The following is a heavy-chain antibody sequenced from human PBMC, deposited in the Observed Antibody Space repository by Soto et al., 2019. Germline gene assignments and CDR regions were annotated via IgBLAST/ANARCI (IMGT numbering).Heavy chain of an antibody. D-gene: IGHD6-13*01. Sequence: SETLSLTCTVSGGSISSYYWSWIRKPPGKGLEWIGYIYYSGSTNYNPSLKSRVTISVDTSKNQFSLKLSSVTAADTAVYYCARQDSAAGTFDYWGQGTLVTVSS. CDR2: IYYSGST. V-gene: IGHV4-59*08. J-gene: IGHJ4*02. CDR1: GGSISSYY. CDR3: ARQDSAAGTFDY.